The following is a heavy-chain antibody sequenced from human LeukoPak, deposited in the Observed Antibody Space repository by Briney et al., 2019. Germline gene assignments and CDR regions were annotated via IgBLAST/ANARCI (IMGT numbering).Heavy chain of an antibody. CDR3: AKDISGSGNYYNDY. CDR2: MSWNSDNI. J-gene: IGHJ4*02. Sequence: GGSLRLSCAASGFTFDDYAMHWVRQAPGKGLEWVSGMSWNSDNIAYADSVKGRFTISRDNAKNTLYLQMNSLRAEDTALYYCAKDISGSGNYYNDYWGQGTLVTVSS. D-gene: IGHD3-10*01. CDR1: GFTFDDYA. V-gene: IGHV3-9*01.